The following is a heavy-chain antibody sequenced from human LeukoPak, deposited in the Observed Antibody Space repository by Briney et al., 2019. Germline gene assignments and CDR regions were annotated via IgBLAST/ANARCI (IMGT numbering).Heavy chain of an antibody. J-gene: IGHJ4*02. Sequence: GASVKVSCKASGYTFISYAMHWVRQAPGQRLEWMGRIIPIFGIANYAQKFQGRVTITADKSTSTAYMELSSLRSEDTAVYYCAGGEGGWLQFNWGQGTLVTVSS. CDR1: GYTFISYA. D-gene: IGHD5-24*01. CDR2: IIPIFGIA. V-gene: IGHV1-69*04. CDR3: AGGEGGWLQFN.